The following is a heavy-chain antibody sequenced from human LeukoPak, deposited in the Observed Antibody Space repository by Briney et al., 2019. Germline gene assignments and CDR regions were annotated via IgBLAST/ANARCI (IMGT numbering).Heavy chain of an antibody. CDR3: ARSGLGRYRSGRMGGFVY. Sequence: SVKVSCKASGGTFSSYAISWVRQAPGQGLEWMGRIIPIFDTVNYAQKFQGRVTITTDESTSTAYMELSSLRPEDTAVYYCARSGLGRYRSGRMGGFVYWGQGTLVTVSS. D-gene: IGHD5-18*01. J-gene: IGHJ4*02. CDR2: IIPIFDTV. V-gene: IGHV1-69*05. CDR1: GGTFSSYA.